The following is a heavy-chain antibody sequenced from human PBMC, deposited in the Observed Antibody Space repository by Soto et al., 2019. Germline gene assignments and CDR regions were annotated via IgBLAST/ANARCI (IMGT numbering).Heavy chain of an antibody. CDR1: GFTFSSYA. CDR3: AKATVAGTLYYYYGMDV. V-gene: IGHV3-23*01. CDR2: ISGSGGST. Sequence: EVQLLESGGGLVQPGGSLRLSCAASGFTFSSYAMSWVRQAPGKGLEWGSAISGSGGSTYYADSVKGRVTISRDNPKNRLYLQMTGLGAEDTAVYYCAKATVAGTLYYYYGMDVWGQGTTVTVSS. D-gene: IGHD6-19*01. J-gene: IGHJ6*02.